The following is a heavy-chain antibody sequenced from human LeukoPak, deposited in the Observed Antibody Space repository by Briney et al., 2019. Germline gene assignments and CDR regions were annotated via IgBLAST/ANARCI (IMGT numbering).Heavy chain of an antibody. V-gene: IGHV4-59*01. Sequence: SETLSLTCAASGGSISSYYWSWLRQPPGKGLEWIGYMYYTGSTSYNPSLKSRVTISVDTSKSQFSLKLSSVTAADTAVYYCASSTVVTSYYYYGMDVWGQGTTVTVSS. CDR3: ASSTVVTSYYYYGMDV. CDR1: GGSISSYY. D-gene: IGHD4-23*01. J-gene: IGHJ6*02. CDR2: MYYTGST.